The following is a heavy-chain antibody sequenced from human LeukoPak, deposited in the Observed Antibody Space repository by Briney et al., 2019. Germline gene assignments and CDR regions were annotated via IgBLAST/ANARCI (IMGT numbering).Heavy chain of an antibody. V-gene: IGHV4-39*07. CDR1: GGSISSSSYY. CDR3: ARATDYATIPYFDY. CDR2: INHSGST. J-gene: IGHJ4*02. D-gene: IGHD4-17*01. Sequence: SETLSLTCTVSGGSISSSSYYWGWIRQPPGKGLEWIGEINHSGSTNYNPSLKSRVTISVDTSKNQFSLKLSSVTAADTAVYYCARATDYATIPYFDYWGQGTLVTVSS.